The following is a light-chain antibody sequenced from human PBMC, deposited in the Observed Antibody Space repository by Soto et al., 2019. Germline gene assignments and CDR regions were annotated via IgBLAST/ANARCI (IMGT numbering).Light chain of an antibody. CDR1: SSDVGGYNY. CDR2: EVS. Sequence: QSALTQPASVSGSPGQSITISCTGTSSDVGGYNYVSWFQQHPGKAPKLKIYEVSNRPSGVSNRFSVSKSGYTASLTISELQAEDEADYYCTSFTSSSTWVFGGGTKLTVL. J-gene: IGLJ3*02. V-gene: IGLV2-14*03. CDR3: TSFTSSSTWV.